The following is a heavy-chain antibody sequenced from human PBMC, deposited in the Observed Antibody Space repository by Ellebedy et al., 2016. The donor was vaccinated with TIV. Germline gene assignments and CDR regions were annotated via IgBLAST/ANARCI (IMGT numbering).Heavy chain of an antibody. J-gene: IGHJ4*02. CDR1: GYTFTSYF. D-gene: IGHD5-12*01. V-gene: IGHV1-46*01. CDR2: INPGGGST. CDR3: ARGEPRIVAHDS. Sequence: AASVKVSCKASGYTFTSYFIHWVRQAPGQGLEWMGTINPGGGSTSYAQKFQGRVTMTRDTSTSTVSMELSSLRSEDTAVYYCARGEPRIVAHDSWGQGTLVTVSS.